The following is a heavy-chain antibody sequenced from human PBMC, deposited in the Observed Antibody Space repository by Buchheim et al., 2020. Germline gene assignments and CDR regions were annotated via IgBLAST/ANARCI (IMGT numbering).Heavy chain of an antibody. CDR2: INAGNGDT. V-gene: IGHV1-3*01. Sequence: QVQLVQSGAEVKKPGASVKVSCKASGYIFTSYAIHWVRQAPGQRLEWMGWINAGNGDTTFSQKFQGRVTFTRDTSASPPYMGLSSLRSEDAAVYYCAGEYTNSWRYWGQGTL. D-gene: IGHD6-13*01. CDR1: GYIFTSYA. CDR3: AGEYTNSWRY. J-gene: IGHJ4*02.